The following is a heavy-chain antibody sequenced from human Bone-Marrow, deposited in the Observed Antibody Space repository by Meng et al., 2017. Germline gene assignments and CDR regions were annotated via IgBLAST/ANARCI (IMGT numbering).Heavy chain of an antibody. J-gene: IGHJ6*02. CDR3: ARDSRRQLVFYYYYGMDV. Sequence: GGSLRLSCAASGFTFSSYEMNWVRQAPGKGLEWVSYISSSGSTIYYADSVKGRFTISRDNAKNSLYLQMNSLRAEDTAVYYCARDSRRQLVFYYYYGMDVWGQGTTVTVSS. CDR1: GFTFSSYE. D-gene: IGHD6-13*01. CDR2: ISSSGSTI. V-gene: IGHV3-48*03.